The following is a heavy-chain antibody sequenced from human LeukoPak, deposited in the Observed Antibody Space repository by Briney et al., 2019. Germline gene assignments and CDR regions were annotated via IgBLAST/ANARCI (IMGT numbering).Heavy chain of an antibody. V-gene: IGHV3-66*01. Sequence: GGSLRLSCAASGFTVSSNYMSWVRQAPGRGLEWVSVIYSGGSTYYADSVKGRFTISRDNSRNTLYLQMNSLRAEDTAVYYCARSWELLSFDYWGQGTLVTVSS. CDR1: GFTVSSNY. CDR3: ARSWELLSFDY. J-gene: IGHJ4*02. D-gene: IGHD1-26*01. CDR2: IYSGGST.